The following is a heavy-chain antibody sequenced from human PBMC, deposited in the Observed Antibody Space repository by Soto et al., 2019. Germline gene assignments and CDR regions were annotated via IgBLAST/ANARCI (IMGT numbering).Heavy chain of an antibody. V-gene: IGHV2-70*01. CDR2: IDWDDDK. Sequence: SGPTLVNPTQTLTLTCTFSGFSLSTSGMCVSWIRQPPGKALEWLALIDWDDDKYYSTSLKTRLTISKDTSKNQVVLTMTNMDPVDTATYYCAQTASTMVRRVLVLRSYYSYRFDVWGQGTTVTVSS. D-gene: IGHD3-10*01. CDR3: AQTASTMVRRVLVLRSYYSYRFDV. J-gene: IGHJ6*02. CDR1: GFSLSTSGMC.